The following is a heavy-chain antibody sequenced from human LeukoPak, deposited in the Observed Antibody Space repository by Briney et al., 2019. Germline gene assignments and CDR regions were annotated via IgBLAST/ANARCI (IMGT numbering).Heavy chain of an antibody. Sequence: PSETLSLTCTVSGGSISSNSYYWGWIRQPPGKGLEWIGSIYNSGTTYYNPSLKSRVTISVDTSKNQFSLKLSSVTAADTAVYYCARGGSGLVYFQHWGQGTLVTVSS. CDR3: ARGGSGLVYFQH. V-gene: IGHV4-39*07. CDR2: IYNSGTT. J-gene: IGHJ1*01. D-gene: IGHD6-19*01. CDR1: GGSISSNSYY.